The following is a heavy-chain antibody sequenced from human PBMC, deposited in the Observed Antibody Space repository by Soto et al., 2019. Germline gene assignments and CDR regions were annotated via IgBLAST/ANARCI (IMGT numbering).Heavy chain of an antibody. V-gene: IGHV4-31*03. CDR1: GGSISRSGCY. D-gene: IGHD2-15*01. Sequence: SETLSLTCTVSGGSISRSGCYWSWIRQHPRKGLEWIGYIYYSGSTYYNPSLKSRVTISVDTSKNQFSLKLSSVTDADTAVYYCARTGLLDCSGGSCYWFDPWGQGTLVTVSS. J-gene: IGHJ5*02. CDR3: ARTGLLDCSGGSCYWFDP. CDR2: IYYSGST.